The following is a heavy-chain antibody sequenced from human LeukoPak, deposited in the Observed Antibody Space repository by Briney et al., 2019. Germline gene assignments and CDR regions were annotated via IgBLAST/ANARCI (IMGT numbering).Heavy chain of an antibody. Sequence: GGSLRLSCAASGFTFSSYGMHWVRQAPGKGLEWVAVISYDGSNKYYADSVKGRFTISRDNSKNTLYLQMNSLRAEDTAVYYCAKDQGVRGGDYYYYYGMDVWGQGTTVTVSS. V-gene: IGHV3-30*18. CDR1: GFTFSSYG. J-gene: IGHJ6*02. D-gene: IGHD3-10*01. CDR2: ISYDGSNK. CDR3: AKDQGVRGGDYYYYYGMDV.